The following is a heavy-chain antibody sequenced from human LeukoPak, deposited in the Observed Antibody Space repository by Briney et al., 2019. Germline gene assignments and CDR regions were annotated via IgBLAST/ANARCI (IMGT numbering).Heavy chain of an antibody. J-gene: IGHJ6*03. Sequence: GGSLRLSCAASGFTFSSYSMNWVRQAPGKGLEWVSYISSSSSTIYYADSVKGRFTIFRDNAKNSLYLQMNNLRAEDTAVYYCARDGIVVVPAAIQGGGGYYYYMDVWGKGTTVTVSS. D-gene: IGHD2-2*02. CDR3: ARDGIVVVPAAIQGGGGYYYYMDV. V-gene: IGHV3-48*04. CDR2: ISSSSSTI. CDR1: GFTFSSYS.